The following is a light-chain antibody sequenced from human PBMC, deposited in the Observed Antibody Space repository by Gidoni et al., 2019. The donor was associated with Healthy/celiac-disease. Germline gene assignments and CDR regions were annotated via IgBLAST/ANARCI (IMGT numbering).Light chain of an antibody. Sequence: DIHLPPSPSTLSASVGDRVTITCRASQSISSWLAWYQQKPGKAPKLLIYKASSLESGVPSRFSGSGSGTEFTLTISSLQPDDFATYYCQQYNSYSALTFGGXTKVEIK. CDR2: KAS. J-gene: IGKJ4*01. CDR3: QQYNSYSALT. V-gene: IGKV1-5*03. CDR1: QSISSW.